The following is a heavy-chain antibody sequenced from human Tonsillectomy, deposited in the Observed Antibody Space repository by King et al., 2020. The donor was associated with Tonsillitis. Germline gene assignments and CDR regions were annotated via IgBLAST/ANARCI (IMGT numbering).Heavy chain of an antibody. CDR2: ISYDGSNK. J-gene: IGHJ4*02. V-gene: IGHV3-30*18. Sequence: VQLVESGGGVVQPGRSLRLSCAGSGFTFSSYGMHWVRQAPGKGLEWGAVISYDGSNKYYADSVKGRFTISRDNSKNTLYLQMNSLRAEDTAVYYCAKEVNGGNFFDYWGQGTLVTVSS. CDR3: AKEVNGGNFFDY. D-gene: IGHD4-23*01. CDR1: GFTFSSYG.